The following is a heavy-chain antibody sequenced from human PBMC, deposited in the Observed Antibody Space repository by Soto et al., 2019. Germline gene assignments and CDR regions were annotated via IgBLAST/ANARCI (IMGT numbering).Heavy chain of an antibody. J-gene: IGHJ6*02. CDR2: INWISGSI. CDR3: VKDMGLEQWNYYYGMDV. CDR1: GFTFDDYA. V-gene: IGHV3-9*01. Sequence: VQLVESGGGLVQPGRSLRLSCAASGFTFDDYAMHWVRQPPGKGLEWVSGINWISGSIAYADSVKGRFTISRDNDKRSLYLQMNSLRPEDTALYYCVKDMGLEQWNYYYGMDVWGQGTTVTVSS. D-gene: IGHD1-1*01.